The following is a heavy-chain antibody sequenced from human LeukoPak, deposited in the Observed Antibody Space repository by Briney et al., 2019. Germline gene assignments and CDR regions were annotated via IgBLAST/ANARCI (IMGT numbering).Heavy chain of an antibody. Sequence: ASVKVSCKASGYTFTGYYMHWVLQAPGQGLEWMGRINPNSGGTNYAQKFQGRVTMPRDTSIGTAYMELSRQRSDDTAVYYCARGGSYGDQARDNWFDPWGQGTLVTVSS. V-gene: IGHV1-2*06. D-gene: IGHD4-17*01. CDR1: GYTFTGYY. J-gene: IGHJ5*02. CDR3: ARGGSYGDQARDNWFDP. CDR2: INPNSGGT.